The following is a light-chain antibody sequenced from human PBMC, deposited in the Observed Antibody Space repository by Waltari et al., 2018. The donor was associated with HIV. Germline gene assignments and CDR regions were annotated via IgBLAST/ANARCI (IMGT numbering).Light chain of an antibody. V-gene: IGKV3-15*01. Sequence: EIIMTQSPTTLSVAPGERATFSCRASQSVATNLAWYQQKPGQAPRLLIHSASTRATGVPPRFSGSGSGTEFTLTISSLQSEDFAIYYCPQYNLWPPITFGQGTRLE. CDR3: PQYNLWPPIT. CDR1: QSVATN. J-gene: IGKJ5*01. CDR2: SAS.